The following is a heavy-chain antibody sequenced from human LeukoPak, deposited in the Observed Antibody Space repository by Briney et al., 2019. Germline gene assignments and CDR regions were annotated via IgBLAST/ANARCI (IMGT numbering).Heavy chain of an antibody. CDR1: GYTFTSYY. D-gene: IGHD2/OR15-2a*01. J-gene: IGHJ4*02. V-gene: IGHV1-46*01. CDR3: ATVPQPDSSYFLYYFDS. Sequence: ASVKVSCKATGYTFTSYYMHSVRPAPGQRLEWMGIINPSGGSTNYAQKFQGRVTMTRDMSTRTVYMELSSLRSQDTAVYYCATVPQPDSSYFLYYFDSWGQGTLVTVSS. CDR2: INPSGGST.